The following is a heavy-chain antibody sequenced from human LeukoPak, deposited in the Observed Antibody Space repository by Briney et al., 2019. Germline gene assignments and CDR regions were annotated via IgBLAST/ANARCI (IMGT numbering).Heavy chain of an antibody. Sequence: ASVTVSCKASGYTFTGYYMHWVRQAPGQGLEWMGWINPNSGGTNYAQKFQGRVTMTRDTSISTAYMELSRLTSDGTAVYYCARGVAEAVNWFDPWGQGTLVTVSS. V-gene: IGHV1-2*02. CDR2: INPNSGGT. J-gene: IGHJ5*02. D-gene: IGHD6-13*01. CDR1: GYTFTGYY. CDR3: ARGVAEAVNWFDP.